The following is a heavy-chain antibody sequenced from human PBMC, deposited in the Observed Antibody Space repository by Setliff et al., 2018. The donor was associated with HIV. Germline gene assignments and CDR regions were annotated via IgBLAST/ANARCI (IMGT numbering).Heavy chain of an antibody. CDR2: MYEGDST. Sequence: PSETLSLTCAVSGGSISSGRYSWSWIRQPPGKGLEWIGYMYEGDSTNYNPSPKSRVTISVETSKNQFSLKLNSVTAADTAVYYCASAGPYCGDDCPYNWLTPWGQGTLVTVSS. V-gene: IGHV4-30-2*01. CDR3: ASAGPYCGDDCPYNWLTP. J-gene: IGHJ5*02. D-gene: IGHD2-21*02. CDR1: GGSISSGRYS.